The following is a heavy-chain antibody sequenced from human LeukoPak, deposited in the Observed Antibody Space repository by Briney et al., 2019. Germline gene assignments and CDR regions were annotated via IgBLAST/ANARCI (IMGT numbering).Heavy chain of an antibody. V-gene: IGHV3-23*01. CDR1: GFTFDDYA. Sequence: PGGSLRLSCAASGFTFDDYAMHWVRQAPGKGLEWVSAISGSGGSTYYADSVKGRFTVSRDTSKNTLYLQMNSLRAEDTAVYYCARGKRVGLDAFDFWGHGTMVTVSP. J-gene: IGHJ3*01. CDR3: ARGKRVGLDAFDF. CDR2: ISGSGGST.